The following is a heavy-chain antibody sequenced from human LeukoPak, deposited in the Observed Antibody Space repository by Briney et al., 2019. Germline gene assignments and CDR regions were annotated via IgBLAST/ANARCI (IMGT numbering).Heavy chain of an antibody. CDR2: NCYSGSN. CDR3: ARLSRYYYYYMDV. J-gene: IGHJ6*03. Sequence: SSEALSLTCSVSGDFINSSRHCWGWIRQPPGKGLEWIRTNCYSGSNYYNPSLKSRVTISVDTSKNHFSLKLGPVSAADTAVYYWARLSRYYYYYMDVWGKATTVTVSS. CDR1: GDFINSSRHC. V-gene: IGHV4-39*01.